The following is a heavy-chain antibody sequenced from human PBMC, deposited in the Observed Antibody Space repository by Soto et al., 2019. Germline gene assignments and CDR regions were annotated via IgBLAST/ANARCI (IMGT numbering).Heavy chain of an antibody. CDR1: GYSFPSQW. J-gene: IGHJ6*01. D-gene: IGHD1-1*01. V-gene: IGHV5-51*01. CDR2: IYPADSDT. CDR3: VRITHTTKSYYDHSYGMDV. Sequence: GESLKISCKGSGYSFPSQWIGWVRQTPGKGLEWMGSIYPADSDTRYSPSFQGQVIISAEKSIRTAYLEWSSLKASDSAMYYCVRITHTTKSYYDHSYGMDVCGQGTTVTVSS.